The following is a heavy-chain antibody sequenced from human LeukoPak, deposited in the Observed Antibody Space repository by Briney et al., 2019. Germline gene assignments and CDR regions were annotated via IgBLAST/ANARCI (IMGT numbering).Heavy chain of an antibody. V-gene: IGHV1-69*06. CDR1: GDTFTTYG. J-gene: IGHJ6*03. CDR2: IIPSFDKP. D-gene: IGHD1-26*01. CDR3: ARAPWVVGLTLIMNYMDL. Sequence: GASVKLSCKTSGDTFTTYGITWVRQAPGQGPEWLGGIIPSFDKPYYGQKFQGRLTITADKSTSTVYMELSSLTSEDTAVYYCARAPWVVGLTLIMNYMDLWGNGTTVTVAS.